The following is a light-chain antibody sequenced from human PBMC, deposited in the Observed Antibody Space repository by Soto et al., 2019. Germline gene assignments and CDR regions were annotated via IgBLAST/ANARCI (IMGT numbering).Light chain of an antibody. CDR1: SSDVGVYNY. CDR3: TSYTTSATWV. Sequence: QSVLTQPASVSGSPGQSITISCTGTSSDVGVYNYVSWYQQHPGKAPKLMIYEVSNRPSGVSNRFSGSKSGNTASLTISGRQAEDAADYYCTSYTTSATWVFGGGTELTVL. J-gene: IGLJ3*02. V-gene: IGLV2-14*01. CDR2: EVS.